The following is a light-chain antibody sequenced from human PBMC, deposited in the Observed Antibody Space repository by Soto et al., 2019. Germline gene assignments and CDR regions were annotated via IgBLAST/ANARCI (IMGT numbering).Light chain of an antibody. Sequence: QSALTQPASVSGSPGQSITISCTGTSSDVGGYDYVSWYQLHPGKAPKLMVFEVNQRPSGVSDRFSGSKSGNTASLTISGLQAGDEADYYCCSFAGSSTFWVFGGGTKVTVL. J-gene: IGLJ3*02. V-gene: IGLV2-23*02. CDR3: CSFAGSSTFWV. CDR2: EVN. CDR1: SSDVGGYDY.